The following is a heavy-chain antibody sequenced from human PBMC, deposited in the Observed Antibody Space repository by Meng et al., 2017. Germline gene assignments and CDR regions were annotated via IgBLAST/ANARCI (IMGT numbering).Heavy chain of an antibody. J-gene: IGHJ3*02. D-gene: IGHD2-21*01. CDR2: ITSSGSVI. V-gene: IGHV3-48*03. CDR1: GFTFSTYE. CDR3: TSKYYSSRRSRAFDI. Sequence: GESLKISCAASGFTFSTYEMNWVRQAPGKGLEWVSYITSSGSVIYYVDSVKGRFTTSRDNAKKSLYLQMNSLRAEDTAVYYCTSKYYSSRRSRAFDIWGQGTMVTVSS.